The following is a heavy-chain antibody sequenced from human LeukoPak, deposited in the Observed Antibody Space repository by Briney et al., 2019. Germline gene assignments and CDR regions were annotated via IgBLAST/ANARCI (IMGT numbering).Heavy chain of an antibody. CDR2: IKSKTDGGTT. D-gene: IGHD1-26*01. CDR3: TTGFSSYPGGAFDI. Sequence: GGSLRLSCAASGFTFSNAWMSWVRQAPGKGLEWVGRIKSKTDGGTTDYAAPVKGRFTISRDDSKNTLYLQMNSLKTEDTAVYYCTTGFSSYPGGAFDIWGQGTMVTVSS. V-gene: IGHV3-15*01. J-gene: IGHJ3*02. CDR1: GFTFSNAW.